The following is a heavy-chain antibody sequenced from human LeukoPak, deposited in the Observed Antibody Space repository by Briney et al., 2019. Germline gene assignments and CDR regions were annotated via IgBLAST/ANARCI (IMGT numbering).Heavy chain of an antibody. CDR1: GFTFSDYY. CDR3: ARDTKATMVRGTAFDI. J-gene: IGHJ3*02. CDR2: ISSSSSYT. D-gene: IGHD3-10*01. V-gene: IGHV3-11*06. Sequence: GGSLRLSCAASGFTFSDYYMSWIRQAPGKGQEWVSYISSSSSYTNYADSVKGRFTISRDNAKNSLYLQMNSLRAEDTAVYYCARDTKATMVRGTAFDIWGQGTMVTVSS.